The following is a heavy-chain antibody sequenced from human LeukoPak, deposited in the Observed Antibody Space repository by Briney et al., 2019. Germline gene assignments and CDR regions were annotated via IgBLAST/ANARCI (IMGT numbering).Heavy chain of an antibody. D-gene: IGHD3-10*01. CDR2: ISGSGGST. V-gene: IGHV3-23*01. CDR3: AKKIDSGSYPLDY. CDR1: GFTFSSYA. Sequence: GGSLRLSCAASGFTFSSYAMSWVRQAPGKGLEWVSVISGSGGSTYYADSVKGRFTISRDNSKNTLYLQMNSLRAEDTGVYYCAKKIDSGSYPLDYWGQGTLVTISS. J-gene: IGHJ4*02.